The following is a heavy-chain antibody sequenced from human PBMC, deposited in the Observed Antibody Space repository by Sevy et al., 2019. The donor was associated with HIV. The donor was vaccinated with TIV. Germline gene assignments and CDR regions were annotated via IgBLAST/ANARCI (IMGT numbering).Heavy chain of an antibody. CDR1: GFTFSNAW. Sequence: GGSLRLSCAASGFTFSNAWMSWVRQAPGKGLEWVGRIKSKTDGGTTDYAAPVKGRFTISRYDSKNTLYLQMNSLKTEDTAVYYCTTPLPVEMGTIGYYYYMDVWGKGTTVTVSS. J-gene: IGHJ6*03. CDR3: TTPLPVEMGTIGYYYYMDV. V-gene: IGHV3-15*01. CDR2: IKSKTDGGTT. D-gene: IGHD7-27*01.